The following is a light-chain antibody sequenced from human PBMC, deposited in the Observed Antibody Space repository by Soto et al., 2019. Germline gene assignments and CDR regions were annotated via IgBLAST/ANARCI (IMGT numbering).Light chain of an antibody. Sequence: QSSLTQPASVSGSPGQSITISCTGTSSDVGSYNLVSWYQQHPGKAPKLMIYEGSKRPSGVSNRFSGSKSGNTASLTISGLQAEDEADYYCCSSAGSSFYVFGTGTKVTVL. V-gene: IGLV2-23*01. CDR3: CSSAGSSFYV. CDR2: EGS. J-gene: IGLJ1*01. CDR1: SSDVGSYNL.